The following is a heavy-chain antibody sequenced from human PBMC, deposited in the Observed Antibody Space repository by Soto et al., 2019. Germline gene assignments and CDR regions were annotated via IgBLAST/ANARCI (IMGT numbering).Heavy chain of an antibody. D-gene: IGHD5-12*01. CDR3: ARAISGYVT. J-gene: IGHJ4*02. Sequence: QVQLVQSGAEVKKPGASVKVSCKASGITFSTYAIHWVRQAPGQGLEWMGWINAGNGNTRYSQKFQGRVTLTRDTSASTTYRDLSSLRSEDKAIYYCARAISGYVTWGQGTLVTVSS. V-gene: IGHV1-3*01. CDR2: INAGNGNT. CDR1: GITFSTYA.